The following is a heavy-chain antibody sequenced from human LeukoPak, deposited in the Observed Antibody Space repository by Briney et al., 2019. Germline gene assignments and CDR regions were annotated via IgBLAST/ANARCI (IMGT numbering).Heavy chain of an antibody. CDR1: GFTFSSYS. CDR2: ISSSSSYI. V-gene: IGHV3-21*01. J-gene: IGHJ3*02. CDR3: ARELYCTNGVCYTSAFDI. D-gene: IGHD2-8*01. Sequence: PGGSLRLSCAASGFTFSSYSMNWVRQAPGKGLEWVSSISSSSSYIYYADPVKGRFTISRDNAKNSLYLQMNSLRAEDTAVYYCARELYCTNGVCYTSAFDIWGQGTMVTVSS.